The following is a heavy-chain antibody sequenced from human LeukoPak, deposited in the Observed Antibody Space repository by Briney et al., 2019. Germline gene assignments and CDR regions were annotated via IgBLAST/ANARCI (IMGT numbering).Heavy chain of an antibody. Sequence: PGGSLRLSCAASGFTFSSYGMHWVRQAPGKGLEWVSGISWNSGSIGYADSVKGRFTISRDNAKNSLYLQMNSLRAEDMALYYCAKATIFGVKAAAFDIWGQGTMVTVSS. CDR1: GFTFSSYG. CDR3: AKATIFGVKAAAFDI. CDR2: ISWNSGSI. D-gene: IGHD3-3*01. J-gene: IGHJ3*02. V-gene: IGHV3-9*03.